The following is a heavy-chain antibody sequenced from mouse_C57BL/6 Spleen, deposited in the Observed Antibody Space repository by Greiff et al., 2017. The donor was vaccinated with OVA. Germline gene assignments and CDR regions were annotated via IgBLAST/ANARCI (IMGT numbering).Heavy chain of an antibody. CDR2: ISSGGSYT. V-gene: IGHV5-6*02. Sequence: EVKLVVESGGDLVKPGGSLKLSCAAFGFTFSSYGMSWVRQTPDKRLEWVATISSGGSYTYYPDSVKGRFTISRDNAKNTLYLQMSSLKSEDTAMYYCARPPSVVTFEGFAYWGEGTLVTVSA. CDR3: ARPPSVVTFEGFAY. D-gene: IGHD2-2*01. J-gene: IGHJ3*01. CDR1: GFTFSSYG.